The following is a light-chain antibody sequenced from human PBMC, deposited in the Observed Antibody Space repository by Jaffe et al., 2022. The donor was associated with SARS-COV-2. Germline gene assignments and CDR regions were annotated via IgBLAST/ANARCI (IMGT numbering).Light chain of an antibody. Sequence: DIVMTQSPLSLPVTPGEPASISCRSSQSLLHSSGYNYLDWYLQKPGQSPQLLIYLGSNRASGVPDRFSGSGSGTDFTLKISRVEAEDVGVYYCMQALQTPKTFGQGTDLQIK. CDR1: QSLLHSSGYNY. V-gene: IGKV2-28*01. CDR2: LGS. J-gene: IGKJ2*01. CDR3: MQALQTPKT.